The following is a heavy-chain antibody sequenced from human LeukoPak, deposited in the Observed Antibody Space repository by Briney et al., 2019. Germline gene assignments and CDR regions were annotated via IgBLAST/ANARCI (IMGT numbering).Heavy chain of an antibody. CDR3: ARTYYYDNSAENWFDP. CDR1: VYTFTSYD. J-gene: IGHJ5*02. Sequence: ASVKVSCKPSVYTFTSYDINWVRQAAGQGLEWMGWMNPNTGNTGYAQRFQGRVAMTRDTSISTAYMELTSLRSEDTAVYYCARTYYYDNSAENWFDPWGQGTLVTVSS. CDR2: MNPNTGNT. V-gene: IGHV1-8*01. D-gene: IGHD3-22*01.